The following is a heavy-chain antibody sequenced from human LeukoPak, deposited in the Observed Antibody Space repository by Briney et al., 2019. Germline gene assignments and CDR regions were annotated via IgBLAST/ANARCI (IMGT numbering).Heavy chain of an antibody. CDR2: ISFSGTP. Sequence: SETLALTCTVSGGSINNYYWTWLRQPPGKGLEWIGYISFSGTPNYNPSLKSRVTISLDTSNNQFSLKLTSVTAADTAVYYCARISPSSGTYWGSLYYYMDVWGKGTTVTVSS. V-gene: IGHV4-59*01. D-gene: IGHD1-26*01. CDR3: ARISPSSGTYWGSLYYYMDV. CDR1: GGSINNYY. J-gene: IGHJ6*03.